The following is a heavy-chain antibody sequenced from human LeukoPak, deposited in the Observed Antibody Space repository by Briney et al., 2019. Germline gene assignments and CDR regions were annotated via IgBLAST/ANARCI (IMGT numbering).Heavy chain of an antibody. CDR3: AREGIADYGDYREGPYFDY. Sequence: GGSLRLSCAASGFTFSSYWMSWVRQAPGKGLEWVAVISYDGSDKYYADSVKGRFTISRDNSKNTLYLQMNSLRSEDTAVYYCAREGIADYGDYREGPYFDYWGQGTLVTVSS. CDR1: GFTFSSYW. J-gene: IGHJ4*02. V-gene: IGHV3-30*03. D-gene: IGHD4-17*01. CDR2: ISYDGSDK.